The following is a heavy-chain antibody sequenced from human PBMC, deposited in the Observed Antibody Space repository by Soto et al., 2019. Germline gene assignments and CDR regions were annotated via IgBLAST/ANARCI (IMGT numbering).Heavy chain of an antibody. CDR1: GYTFFSFW. V-gene: IGHV5-10-1*01. J-gene: IGHJ5*02. CDR3: ARRYCSRADCYSDA. Sequence: GESLKISCHGSGYTFFSFWIFWVRQVPGKGLEGVGRIDPGDSSATYSPTFQGHVTISADRSTRSAYLQWRSLRASDTDIYFCARRYCSRADCYSDAWGQGSPVTVSS. CDR2: IDPGDSSA. D-gene: IGHD2-2*01.